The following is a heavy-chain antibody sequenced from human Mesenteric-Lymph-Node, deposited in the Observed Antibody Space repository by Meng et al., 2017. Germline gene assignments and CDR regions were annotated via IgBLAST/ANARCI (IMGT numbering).Heavy chain of an antibody. CDR3: ARGDYYDSSGLDY. CDR2: INTNTGNP. D-gene: IGHD3-22*01. J-gene: IGHJ4*02. CDR1: GYTFTSYA. V-gene: IGHV7-4-1*01. Sequence: QGQLSTLGVVLKKVGASVKVSCKASGYTFTSYAINWVRQAPGQGLELMEWINTNTGNPTYAQAFTGRFVFSLDASVSTAYLQIGSLKAEDTAVYYRARGDYYDSSGLDYWGQGTLVTVSS.